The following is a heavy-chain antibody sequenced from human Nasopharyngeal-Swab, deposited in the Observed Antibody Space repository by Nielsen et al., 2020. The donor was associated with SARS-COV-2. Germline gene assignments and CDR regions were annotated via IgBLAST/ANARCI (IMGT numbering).Heavy chain of an antibody. Sequence: GESLKISCAASGFTFSSYAMSWVRQAPGKGLEWVSAISGSGGSTYYADCVKGRFTISRDNSKNTLYLQMNSLKAEDTAVYYCAKGSTAAPYYYYGMDVWGQGTTVTVSS. CDR2: ISGSGGST. CDR3: AKGSTAAPYYYYGMDV. V-gene: IGHV3-23*01. J-gene: IGHJ6*02. D-gene: IGHD6-6*01. CDR1: GFTFSSYA.